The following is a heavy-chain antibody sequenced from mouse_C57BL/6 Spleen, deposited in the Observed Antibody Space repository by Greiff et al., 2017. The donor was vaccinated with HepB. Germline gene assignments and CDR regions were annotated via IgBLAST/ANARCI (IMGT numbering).Heavy chain of an antibody. V-gene: IGHV1-64*01. CDR2: IHPNSGST. D-gene: IGHD2-3*01. CDR1: GYTFTSYW. CDR3: ARWDGYYYFDY. J-gene: IGHJ2*01. Sequence: QVQLQQSGAELVKPGASVKLSCKASGYTFTSYWMHWVKQRPGQGLEWIGMIHPNSGSTNYNEKFKSKATLTVDKSSSTAYMQLSSLTSEDSAVYYCARWDGYYYFDYWGQGTTLTVSS.